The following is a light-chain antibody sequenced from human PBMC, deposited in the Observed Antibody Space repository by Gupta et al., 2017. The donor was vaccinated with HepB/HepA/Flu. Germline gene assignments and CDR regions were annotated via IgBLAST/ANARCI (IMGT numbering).Light chain of an antibody. CDR1: QSLLHSNGYSY. CDR2: LGS. Sequence: DIVMTQSPLSLPVTPGEPASISCRSSQSLLHSNGYSYLDWYLQKPGQSPQLLIYLGSNRASGVPDRFSGSGSGTDFTLKISRVEAEDVGVYYCMQALQTPRTFGPGTKVDIK. CDR3: MQALQTPRT. V-gene: IGKV2-28*01. J-gene: IGKJ3*01.